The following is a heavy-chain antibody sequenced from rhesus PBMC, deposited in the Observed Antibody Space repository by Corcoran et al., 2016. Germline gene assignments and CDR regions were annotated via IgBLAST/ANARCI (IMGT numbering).Heavy chain of an antibody. D-gene: IGHD3-9*01. J-gene: IGHJ4*01. V-gene: IGHV4-99*02. Sequence: QVQLQESGPGLVKPSETLSLTCAVSGYSISSGYYWGWIRQPPGKGLGYIGYISGSSGSTYYNPSLKNRVTISIDTSKNQFSLTLSSVTAAYTAVYYCARDGYGYYVDYWGQGVLVTVSS. CDR3: ARDGYGYYVDY. CDR2: ISGSSGST. CDR1: GYSISSGYY.